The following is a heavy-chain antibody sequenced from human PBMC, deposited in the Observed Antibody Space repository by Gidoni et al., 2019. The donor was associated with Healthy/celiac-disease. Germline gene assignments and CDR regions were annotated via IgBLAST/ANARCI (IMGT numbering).Heavy chain of an antibody. Sequence: EVQLVESGGGLVQPGRSLRLSCAASGFTFDDYAMHWVRQAPGKGLECVSGISWNSGSIGYADSGKGRFTISRDNAKNSLYLQMNSLRAEDTALYYCAKDIRFKSVVVPAAMYYYGMDVWGQGTTVTVSS. CDR1: GFTFDDYA. CDR3: AKDIRFKSVVVPAAMYYYGMDV. CDR2: ISWNSGSI. D-gene: IGHD2-2*01. V-gene: IGHV3-9*01. J-gene: IGHJ6*02.